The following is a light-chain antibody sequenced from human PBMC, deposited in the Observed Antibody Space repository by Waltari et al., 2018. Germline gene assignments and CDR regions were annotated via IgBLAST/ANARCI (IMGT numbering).Light chain of an antibody. CDR2: RNS. J-gene: IGLJ2*01. Sequence: QSVLTQPPSVSGAPGQRVTIPCTGSSSNIGAGYDVHGYQQLPGTAPKLLIFRNSNRPSGVPDRISGSKSGTSGSLAITGLQAEDEADYYCQSYDSSLSDSIFGGGTKLTVL. CDR1: SSNIGAGYD. CDR3: QSYDSSLSDSI. V-gene: IGLV1-40*01.